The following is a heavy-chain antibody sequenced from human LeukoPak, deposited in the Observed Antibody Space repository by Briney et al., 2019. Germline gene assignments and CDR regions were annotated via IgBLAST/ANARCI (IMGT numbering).Heavy chain of an antibody. CDR3: AKAELGVDTSFDY. J-gene: IGHJ4*02. V-gene: IGHV1-8*01. CDR1: GYTFTSYD. Sequence: ASVKVSCKASGYTFTSYDINWVRQATGQGLEWMGWMNPNSGNTGYAQKFQGRVTMTRNTSISTAYMELSSLRSEDTAFYYCAKAELGVDTSFDYWGQGTLVTVSS. CDR2: MNPNSGNT. D-gene: IGHD3-3*01.